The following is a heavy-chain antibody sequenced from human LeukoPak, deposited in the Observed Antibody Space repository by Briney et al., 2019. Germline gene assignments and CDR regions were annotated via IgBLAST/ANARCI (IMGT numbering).Heavy chain of an antibody. Sequence: GGSLRLSCAASEFTFSSYGMHWVRQAPGKGLEWVAVISYDGSNKYYADSVKGRFTISRDNSKNTLYLQMNSLRAEDTAVYYCAKDSEATYYDFWSGYYGMDDWGQGTTVTVSS. CDR2: ISYDGSNK. CDR1: EFTFSSYG. V-gene: IGHV3-30*18. CDR3: AKDSEATYYDFWSGYYGMDD. D-gene: IGHD3-3*01. J-gene: IGHJ6*02.